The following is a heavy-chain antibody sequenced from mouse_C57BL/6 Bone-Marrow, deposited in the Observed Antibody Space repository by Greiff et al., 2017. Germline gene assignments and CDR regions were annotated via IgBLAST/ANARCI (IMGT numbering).Heavy chain of an antibody. CDR1: GFNIKDYY. Sequence: EVQLQQSGAELVRPGASVKLSCTASGFNIKDYYMHWVKQRPEQGLEWIGRNETEDGDNEYAPTLQGKATMTADTSSTTASLQLSLLTSEDTAVYYCTHYSWFAYWGQGTLVTVSA. CDR2: NETEDGDN. D-gene: IGHD1-2*01. CDR3: THYSWFAY. J-gene: IGHJ3*01. V-gene: IGHV14-1*01.